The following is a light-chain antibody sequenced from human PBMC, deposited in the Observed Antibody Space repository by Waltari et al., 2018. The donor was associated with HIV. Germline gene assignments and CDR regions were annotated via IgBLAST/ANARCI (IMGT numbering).Light chain of an antibody. CDR2: QDT. CDR3: QSAHNSDVI. Sequence: SYEFTQAPSVSLPPRLPARIMCSGDASPQNCGVWYQQKSGHAPVMIIFQDTKRPSDIPARFSASSAGTTATLTISGVQAEDEADYFCQSAHNSDVIFGGGTKLTVL. J-gene: IGLJ2*01. V-gene: IGLV3-25*03. CDR1: ASPQNC.